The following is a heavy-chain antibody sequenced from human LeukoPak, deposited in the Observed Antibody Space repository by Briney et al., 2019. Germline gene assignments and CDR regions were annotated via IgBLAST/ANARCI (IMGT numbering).Heavy chain of an antibody. J-gene: IGHJ4*02. Sequence: SETLSLTCTVSGASISSGGYYWSWIRQHPGKGLEWLGYIYYSGSTYYNPSLKSRVNISLDTSKNQFSLKLSPVTAADTAVYYCARDLSGVIGYWGQGTLVTVSS. CDR2: IYYSGST. D-gene: IGHD3-10*01. CDR3: ARDLSGVIGY. CDR1: GASISSGGYY. V-gene: IGHV4-31*03.